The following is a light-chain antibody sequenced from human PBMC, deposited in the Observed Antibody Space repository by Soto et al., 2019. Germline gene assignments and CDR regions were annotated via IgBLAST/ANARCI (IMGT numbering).Light chain of an antibody. CDR1: QDIRKC. CDR2: EVS. Sequence: DIQMTQSPSSLSASVGDRVTITCQASQDIRKCLNWYQQKPGKAPKLLIFEVSALQRGVPSRFSGSRSGTDFTFTISSLQPEDVATYYCQQFDSVPITFGGGTKVDIK. J-gene: IGKJ4*01. CDR3: QQFDSVPIT. V-gene: IGKV1-33*01.